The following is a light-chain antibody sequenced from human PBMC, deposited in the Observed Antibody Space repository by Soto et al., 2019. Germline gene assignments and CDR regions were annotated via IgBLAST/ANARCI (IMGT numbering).Light chain of an antibody. Sequence: DIQMTQSPSSLPASVGDRVTITCRASQSISTFLNWYQHKPGKAPKLLIYDASNLETGVPSRFSGSGSGTDFTFTISSLQPEDIATYYCQQYDNLPITFGQGTRLEIK. J-gene: IGKJ5*01. CDR3: QQYDNLPIT. V-gene: IGKV1-33*01. CDR2: DAS. CDR1: QSISTF.